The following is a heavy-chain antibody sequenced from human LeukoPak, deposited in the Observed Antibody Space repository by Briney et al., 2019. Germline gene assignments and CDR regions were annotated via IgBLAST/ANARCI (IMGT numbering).Heavy chain of an antibody. CDR2: IYYSGST. CDR3: ARVEMATAY. Sequence: PSETLSLTCTVSGGSISSSSYYWGWIRQPPGRGLEWIGGIYYSGSTYYNPSLKSRVTISVDTSKNQFSLKLSSVTAADTAVYYCARVEMATAYWGQGTLVTVSS. D-gene: IGHD5-24*01. V-gene: IGHV4-39*01. CDR1: GGSISSSSYY. J-gene: IGHJ4*02.